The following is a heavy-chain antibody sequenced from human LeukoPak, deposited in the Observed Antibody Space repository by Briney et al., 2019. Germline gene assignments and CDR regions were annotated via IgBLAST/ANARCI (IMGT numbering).Heavy chain of an antibody. V-gene: IGHV1-2*06. J-gene: IGHJ4*02. CDR2: INPNSGGT. CDR1: GYTFTDYY. Sequence: GASVKVSCKASGYTFTDYYMHWVRQAPRQGLEWMGRINPNSGGTNYAQKFQGRVTMTRDTSISTAYMDLSRLRSDDTAVYYCARSTGHYFDYWGQGILVTVSS. D-gene: IGHD2-8*02. CDR3: ARSTGHYFDY.